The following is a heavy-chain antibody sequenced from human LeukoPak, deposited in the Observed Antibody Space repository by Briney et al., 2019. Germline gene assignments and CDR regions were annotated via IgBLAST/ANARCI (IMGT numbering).Heavy chain of an antibody. Sequence: GRSLRLSCAASGFTFSSYGMHWVRQAPGKGLEWVAVIWYDGSNKYYADSVKGRFTISRDNSKNTLCLQMNSLRAEDTAVYYCARQNEGSKGYYYYGMDVWGQGTTVTVSS. CDR2: IWYDGSNK. V-gene: IGHV3-33*01. D-gene: IGHD2/OR15-2a*01. J-gene: IGHJ6*02. CDR3: ARQNEGSKGYYYYGMDV. CDR1: GFTFSSYG.